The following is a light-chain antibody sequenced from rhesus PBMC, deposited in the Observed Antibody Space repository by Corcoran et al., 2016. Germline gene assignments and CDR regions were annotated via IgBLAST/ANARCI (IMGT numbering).Light chain of an antibody. CDR1: QGINND. J-gene: IGKJ4*01. CDR2: EAS. Sequence: DIQMTQSPSSLSSSVGDRVTITCRASQGINNDLAWYQQKPGETPKLLIYEASSLQSGIPSRVSGIGSGTDFTLTISSLQPEDFATYYCQHYYSIPLTFGGGTKVEIK. V-gene: IGKV1-25*01. CDR3: QHYYSIPLT.